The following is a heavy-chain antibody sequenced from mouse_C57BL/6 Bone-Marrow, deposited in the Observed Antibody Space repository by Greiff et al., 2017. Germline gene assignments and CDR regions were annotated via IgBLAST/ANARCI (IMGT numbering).Heavy chain of an antibody. CDR1: GYTFTSYW. D-gene: IGHD4-1*02. J-gene: IGHJ2*01. CDR3: ATTGFDY. V-gene: IGHV1-69*01. CDR2: IDPSDSYT. Sequence: VQLQQPGAELVMPGASVKLSCKASGYTFTSYWMHWVKQRPGQGLEWIGEIDPSDSYTNYNQKFKGKSTLTVDKSSSTAYMQLSSLTSEDSAAYYCATTGFDYWGQGTTLTVSA.